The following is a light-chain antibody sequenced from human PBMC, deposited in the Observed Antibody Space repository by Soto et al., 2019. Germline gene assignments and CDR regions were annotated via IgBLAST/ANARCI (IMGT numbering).Light chain of an antibody. V-gene: IGLV2-8*01. J-gene: IGLJ3*02. Sequence: QSALTQPPSASGSRGQSVTISCTGTSSDVGGYNYVSWYQQHPGKAPKLMIYEVSKRPSGVPDRFSGSKSGNTASLTVSGLQAEDEADYYCRSYAGSNHLGVFGGGTKLTVL. CDR3: RSYAGSNHLGV. CDR1: SSDVGGYNY. CDR2: EVS.